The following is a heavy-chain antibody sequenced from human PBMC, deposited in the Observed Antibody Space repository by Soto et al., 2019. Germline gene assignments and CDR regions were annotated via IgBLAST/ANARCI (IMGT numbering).Heavy chain of an antibody. CDR3: ARDRYYYDSSGHSNWFDP. J-gene: IGHJ5*02. CDR2: IYYSGST. CDR1: GGSFSGYY. D-gene: IGHD3-22*01. V-gene: IGHV4-31*11. Sequence: LSLTCAVYGGSFSGYYWSWIRQHPGKGLEWIGYIYYSGSTYYNPSLKSRVTISVDTSKNQFSLKLSSVTAADTAVYYCARDRYYYDSSGHSNWFDPWGQGTLVTVSS.